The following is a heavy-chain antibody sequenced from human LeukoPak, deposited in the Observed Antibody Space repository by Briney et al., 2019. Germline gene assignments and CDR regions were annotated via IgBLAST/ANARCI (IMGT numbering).Heavy chain of an antibody. J-gene: IGHJ3*02. CDR2: ISSSSSTI. CDR1: GFTFSSYS. D-gene: IGHD3-3*01. V-gene: IGHV3-48*01. CDR3: AKDRTIFGVVDAFDI. Sequence: GGSLRLSCAASGFTFSSYSMNWVRQAPGKGLEWVSYISSSSSTIYYADSVKGRFTISRDNAKNSLYLQMNSLRAEDTAVYYCAKDRTIFGVVDAFDIWGQWTMVTVSS.